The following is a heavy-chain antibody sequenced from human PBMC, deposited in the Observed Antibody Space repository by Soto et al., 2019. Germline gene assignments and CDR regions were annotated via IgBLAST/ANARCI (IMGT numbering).Heavy chain of an antibody. V-gene: IGHV3-23*01. CDR3: AKGKSTGDIDWFDP. CDR1: GFTLQNYA. J-gene: IGHJ5*02. D-gene: IGHD3-10*01. CDR2: LIGGHYGT. Sequence: AGGSLRLSCTASGFTLQNYAMAWVRQAPGKGLEWVSTLIGGHYGTAYSYSVKGRFTVSRDNSKNCLYLQMNSLGVEDTAMYFCAKGKSTGDIDWFDPWGQGSLVTVSS.